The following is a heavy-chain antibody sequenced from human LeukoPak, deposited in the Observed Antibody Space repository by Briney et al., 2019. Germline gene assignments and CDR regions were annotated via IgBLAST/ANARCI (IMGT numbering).Heavy chain of an antibody. D-gene: IGHD3-10*01. V-gene: IGHV3-7*01. CDR3: ARLSAYYYGSYFYYYMDV. CDR1: GFSFSSYW. Sequence: AGGSLRLSCQGSGFSFSSYWTTWVRQSPGKGPEWVAYIKQDESDSYTIHSVKGRFTLSRDPAKHSVYLHMNSLRAEDTALYYCARLSAYYYGSYFYYYMDVWGKGTTVTVPS. J-gene: IGHJ6*03. CDR2: IKQDESDS.